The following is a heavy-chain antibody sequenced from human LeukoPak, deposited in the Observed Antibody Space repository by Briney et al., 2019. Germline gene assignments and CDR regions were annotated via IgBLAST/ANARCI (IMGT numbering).Heavy chain of an antibody. CDR2: IWYDGSNK. Sequence: GRSLRLSCAASGFTFSSYGMHWVRQAPGKGLEWVAVIWYDGSNKYYADSVKGRFTISRDNSKNTLYLQMNSLRAEDTAVYYCAKEYMGFDYWGQGTLVTVSS. D-gene: IGHD1-14*01. CDR3: AKEYMGFDY. J-gene: IGHJ4*02. CDR1: GFTFSSYG. V-gene: IGHV3-33*06.